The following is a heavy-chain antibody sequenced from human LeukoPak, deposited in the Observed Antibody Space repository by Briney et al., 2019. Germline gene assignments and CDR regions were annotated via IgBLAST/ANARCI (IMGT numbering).Heavy chain of an antibody. J-gene: IGHJ4*02. D-gene: IGHD3-10*01. CDR1: GGSISSYY. CDR3: ARQHYYGSGSPGPVDY. V-gene: IGHV4-59*08. CDR2: IYYSGST. Sequence: SETLSLTCTVSGGSISSYYWSWIRQPPGKGLEWIWYIYYSGSTNYNPSLKSRVTISVDTSKNQLSLKLSSVTAADTAVYYCARQHYYGSGSPGPVDYWGQGTLVTVSS.